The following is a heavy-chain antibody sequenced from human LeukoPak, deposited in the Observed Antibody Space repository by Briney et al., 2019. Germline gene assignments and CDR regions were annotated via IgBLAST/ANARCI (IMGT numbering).Heavy chain of an antibody. CDR3: ASLGNTNYYYYGMDV. CDR2: INHSGST. Sequence: SETLSLTCAVYGGSFSGYYWSWIRQPPGKGLEWIGEINHSGSTNYNPSLKSRVTISVDTSKNQSSLKLSSVTAADTAVYYCASLGNTNYYYYGMDVWGQGTTVTVSS. D-gene: IGHD3-3*01. J-gene: IGHJ6*02. CDR1: GGSFSGYY. V-gene: IGHV4-34*01.